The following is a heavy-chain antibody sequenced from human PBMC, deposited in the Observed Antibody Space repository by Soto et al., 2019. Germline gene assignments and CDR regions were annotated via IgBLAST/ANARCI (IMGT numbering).Heavy chain of an antibody. J-gene: IGHJ6*02. CDR2: IIPIFGTA. D-gene: IGHD5-12*01. CDR1: GGTFSSYA. Sequence: GASVKVSCKASGGTFSSYAISWVRQAPGQGLEWMGGIIPIFGTANYAQKFQGRVTITADKSTSTAYMELSSLRSEDTAVYYCAREYHSGYDSLNYYYYGMDVWGQGTTVTVSS. V-gene: IGHV1-69*06. CDR3: AREYHSGYDSLNYYYYGMDV.